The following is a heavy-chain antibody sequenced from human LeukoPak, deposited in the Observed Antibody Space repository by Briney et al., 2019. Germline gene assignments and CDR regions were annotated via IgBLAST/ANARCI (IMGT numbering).Heavy chain of an antibody. CDR3: AREGPGGARPFNY. D-gene: IGHD1-26*01. CDR2: IYYSGST. Sequence: SETLSLTCTVSGGPISSSSYYWGWIRQPPGKGLEWIGSIYYSGSTYYNPSLKSRVTITVDTSKNQFFLKMSSVTAADAAVYCCAREGPGGARPFNYWAREPWSPSPQ. CDR1: GGPISSSSYY. V-gene: IGHV4-39*07. J-gene: IGHJ4*02.